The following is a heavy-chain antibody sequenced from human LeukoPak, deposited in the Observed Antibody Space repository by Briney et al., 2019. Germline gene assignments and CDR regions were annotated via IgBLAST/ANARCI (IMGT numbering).Heavy chain of an antibody. CDR1: GFTFSSYA. CDR3: ARDSALGFSSWYFPDY. J-gene: IGHJ4*02. D-gene: IGHD6-13*01. CDR2: ISSNGGST. Sequence: PGGSLRLSCAASGFTFSSYAMHWARQAPGKGLEYVSVISSNGGSTYYANSVKGRFTISRDNSKNTLYLQMGSLRAEDMAVYYCARDSALGFSSWYFPDYWGQGTLVTASS. V-gene: IGHV3-64*01.